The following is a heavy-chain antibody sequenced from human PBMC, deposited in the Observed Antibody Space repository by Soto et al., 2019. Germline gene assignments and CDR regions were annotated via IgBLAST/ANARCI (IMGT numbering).Heavy chain of an antibody. CDR3: ARARLSNGDPNIYFFYGLDV. D-gene: IGHD6-6*01. Sequence: QVQLVQSGAEARRPGSSVQVSCKASGDMFRNSAFTWVRQAPGQGLDWMGVIIPLFHKTSVAQKFQGRLTFTADASMSDVYMEVSSLTSEDTAVYYCARARLSNGDPNIYFFYGLDVWGQGTTVTVSS. V-gene: IGHV1-69*01. CDR1: GDMFRNSA. J-gene: IGHJ6*02. CDR2: IIPLFHKT.